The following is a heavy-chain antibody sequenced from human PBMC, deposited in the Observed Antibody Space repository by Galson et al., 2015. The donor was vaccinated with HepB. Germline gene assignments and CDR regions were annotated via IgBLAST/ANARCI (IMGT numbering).Heavy chain of an antibody. CDR1: GDSVSSNSAA. CDR2: TYYRSKWYN. D-gene: IGHD7-27*01. CDR3: ARSPSSRDNWGVVIWAIYYYYMDV. V-gene: IGHV6-1*01. Sequence: CAISGDSVSSNSAAWNWIRQSPSRGLEWLGRTYYRSKWYNDYAVSVKSRITINPDTSKNQFSLQLNSVTPEDTAVYYCARSPSSRDNWGVVIWAIYYYYMDVWGKGTTVTVSS. J-gene: IGHJ6*03.